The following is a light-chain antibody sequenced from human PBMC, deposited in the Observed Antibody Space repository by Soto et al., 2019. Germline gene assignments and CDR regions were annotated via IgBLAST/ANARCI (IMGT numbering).Light chain of an antibody. CDR1: TGAVTSGHY. CDR3: LLFDGGVQV. V-gene: IGLV7-43*01. J-gene: IGLJ2*01. CDR2: STS. Sequence: QAVVIQEPSLTVSPGGTVTLTCASSTGAVTSGHYPNWFQQTPGQAPRSLIHSTSAKHSWTPARFSGSLLGGKAALTLSDVQPEDEADYYCLLFDGGVQVFGGGTKLTVL.